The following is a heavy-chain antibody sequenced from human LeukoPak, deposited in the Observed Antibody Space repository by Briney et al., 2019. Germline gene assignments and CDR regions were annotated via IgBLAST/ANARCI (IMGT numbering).Heavy chain of an antibody. CDR3: ARDGSGYDFGY. Sequence: SETLSLTCAVSVGSISSGNWWTWIRQPPGKGLEWIGSIYYGGGTYYNPSLKSRVTISVDTSKNQFSLKLTSVTAADTAVYYCARDGSGYDFGYWGQGTLVTVSS. V-gene: IGHV4-39*02. CDR1: VGSISSGNW. J-gene: IGHJ4*02. CDR2: IYYGGGT. D-gene: IGHD5-12*01.